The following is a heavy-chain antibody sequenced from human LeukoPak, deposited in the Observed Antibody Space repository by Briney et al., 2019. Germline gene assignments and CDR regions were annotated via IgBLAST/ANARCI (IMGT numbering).Heavy chain of an antibody. CDR2: ISSSSATI. Sequence: GGSLRLSCAASGFTFSSFSMNWVRQAPGKGLEWVSYISSSSATIYYADSVKGRFTISRDNAKNSLYLQMNSLRAEDTAVYYCAKGVVWEPRDYFDYWGQGTLVTVSS. CDR3: AKGVVWEPRDYFDY. D-gene: IGHD2-8*02. CDR1: GFTFSSFS. J-gene: IGHJ4*02. V-gene: IGHV3-48*01.